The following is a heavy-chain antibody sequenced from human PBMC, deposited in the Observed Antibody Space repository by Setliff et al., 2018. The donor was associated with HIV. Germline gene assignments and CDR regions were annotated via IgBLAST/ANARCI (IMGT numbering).Heavy chain of an antibody. J-gene: IGHJ4*02. CDR2: IYYSGST. CDR1: NGSFSAYY. D-gene: IGHD3-22*01. CDR3: ARHSGLGGYYSPFDY. Sequence: SETLSLTCAVYNGSFSAYYWAWIRQPPGKGLEWIGTIYYSGSTYYNPSLKSRVTISVDTSKNQFSLKLSSVTAADTTVYYCARHSGLGGYYSPFDYWGPGTLVTVS. V-gene: IGHV4-39*01.